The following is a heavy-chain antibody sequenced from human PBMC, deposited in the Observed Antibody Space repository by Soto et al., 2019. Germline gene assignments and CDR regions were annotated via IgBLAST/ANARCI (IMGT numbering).Heavy chain of an antibody. CDR2: ISNGGSDT. CDR3: AKDIYALDAFDI. CDR1: GLTFSTYG. D-gene: IGHD4-17*01. J-gene: IGHJ3*02. V-gene: IGHV3-30*18. Sequence: QVQLVESGGGVVQPGRSLRLSCAASGLTFSTYGMHWVRQAPGKGLEWVAAISNGGSDTYYADSVKGRFTISRDNSKNTRYLQMNIVRAEDTAVYYCAKDIYALDAFDIWGQGTMVTVSS.